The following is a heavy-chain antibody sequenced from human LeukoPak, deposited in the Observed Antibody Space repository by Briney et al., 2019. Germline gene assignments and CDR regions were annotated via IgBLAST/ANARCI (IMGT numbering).Heavy chain of an antibody. CDR3: TAQYASWSIY. CDR2: IRSKTDGGTT. J-gene: IGHJ4*02. D-gene: IGHD3-10*01. V-gene: IGHV3-15*01. Sequence: GGSLRLSCAASGFTFSSYGMHWVRQAPGKGLEWVGRIRSKTDGGTTDYAAPVKGRFTISRDDSENTLYLQMNSLKSEDTAVYYCTAQYASWSIYWGQGTLVTVSS. CDR1: GFTFSSYG.